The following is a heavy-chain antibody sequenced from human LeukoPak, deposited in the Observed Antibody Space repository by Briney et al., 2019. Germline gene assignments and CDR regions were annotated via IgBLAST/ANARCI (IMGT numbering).Heavy chain of an antibody. V-gene: IGHV4-30-2*01. Sequence: PSQTLSLTCTVSGGSITSGGYYWSCIRQPPGKGLEWIGYIYHSGRTYYNPSLESRVTISVDSSKNQFSLKLSSVTAADTAVYYCARTRNGDYTPNDAFDIWGQGTMVTVSS. CDR1: GGSITSGGYY. CDR3: ARTRNGDYTPNDAFDI. J-gene: IGHJ3*02. D-gene: IGHD4-17*01. CDR2: IYHSGRT.